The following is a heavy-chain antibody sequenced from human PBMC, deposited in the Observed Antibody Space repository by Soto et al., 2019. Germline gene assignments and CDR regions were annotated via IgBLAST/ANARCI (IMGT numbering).Heavy chain of an antibody. J-gene: IGHJ4*02. CDR1: GGSISSSSYY. CDR3: ARLDGISTYYFDY. Sequence: SETLSLTCTVSGGSISSSSYYWGWIRQPPGKGLEWIGSIYYSGSTYYNPSLKSRVTISVDTSKNQFSLKLSSVTAADTAVYYCARLDGISTYYFDYWGQGTLVTVSS. D-gene: IGHD1-26*01. CDR2: IYYSGST. V-gene: IGHV4-39*01.